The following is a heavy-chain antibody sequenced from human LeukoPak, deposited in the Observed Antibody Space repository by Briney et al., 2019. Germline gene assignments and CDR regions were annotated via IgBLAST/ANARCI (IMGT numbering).Heavy chain of an antibody. J-gene: IGHJ5*02. Sequence: SETLSLTCTVSGGSISSYYWSWIRQPAGKGLEWIGRIYTSGSTNYNPSLKSRVTMSVDTSKNQFSLKLSSVTAADTAVYYCAREALEAAAAWFDPWGQGTLVTVSS. V-gene: IGHV4-4*07. CDR3: AREALEAAAAWFDP. CDR2: IYTSGST. D-gene: IGHD6-13*01. CDR1: GGSISSYY.